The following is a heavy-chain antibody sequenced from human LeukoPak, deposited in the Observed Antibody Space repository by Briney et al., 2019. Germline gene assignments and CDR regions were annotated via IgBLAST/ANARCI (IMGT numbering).Heavy chain of an antibody. V-gene: IGHV3-30*18. CDR1: GFIFSSYG. CDR2: ISYDGSNK. J-gene: IGHJ4*02. CDR3: AKDRRYYGSGSYMDY. D-gene: IGHD3-10*01. Sequence: GRSLRLSCAASGFIFSSYGMHWVRQAPGKGLEWVAVISYDGSNKYYADSVKGRFTISRDNSKNTLYLQMNSLRAEDTAVYYCAKDRRYYGSGSYMDYWGQGTLVTVSS.